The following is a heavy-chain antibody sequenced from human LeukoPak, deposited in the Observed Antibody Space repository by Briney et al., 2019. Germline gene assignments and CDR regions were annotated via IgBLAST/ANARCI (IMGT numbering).Heavy chain of an antibody. Sequence: SQTLSLTCIVSGGSIISGDYYWTWIRQPPGKGLEWIGYIYHNGDTYYNPSRRSRISISVDTSKNQFSLNLSSVTAADTAVYYCARAGVVPAAINRAFDIWGQGSLVTVSS. V-gene: IGHV4-30-4*08. CDR1: GGSIISGDYY. J-gene: IGHJ3*02. CDR2: IYHNGDT. D-gene: IGHD2-2*02. CDR3: ARAGVVPAAINRAFDI.